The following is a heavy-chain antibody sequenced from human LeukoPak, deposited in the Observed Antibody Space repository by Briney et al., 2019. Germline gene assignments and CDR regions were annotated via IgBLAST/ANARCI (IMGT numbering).Heavy chain of an antibody. CDR3: ARNIAADDAFDI. CDR2: ISAYNGNT. J-gene: IGHJ3*02. V-gene: IGHV1-18*01. D-gene: IGHD6-13*01. Sequence: ASVKVSCKASGYTFTSYGISWVRQAPGQGLEWMGWISAYNGNTNYAQKLQGRVTMTTDASTSTAYMELRSLRSDDTAVYYCARNIAADDAFDIWGQGTMVTVSS. CDR1: GYTFTSYG.